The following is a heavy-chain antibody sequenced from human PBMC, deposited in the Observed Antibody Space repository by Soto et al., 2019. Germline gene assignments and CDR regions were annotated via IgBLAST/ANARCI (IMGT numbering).Heavy chain of an antibody. Sequence: SETLSLTCAVYGGSFSGYYWSWIRQPPGKGLEWIGEVNLSGSTNYNPSLKSRVTISVDTSKNQFSLKLSSVTAADTAVYYCARGGYSGLSYWGQGTLVTVSS. V-gene: IGHV4-34*01. CDR2: VNLSGST. CDR1: GGSFSGYY. J-gene: IGHJ4*02. D-gene: IGHD6-13*01. CDR3: ARGGYSGLSY.